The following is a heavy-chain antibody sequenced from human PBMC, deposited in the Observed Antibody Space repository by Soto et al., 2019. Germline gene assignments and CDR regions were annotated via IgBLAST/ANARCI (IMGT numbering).Heavy chain of an antibody. CDR1: GDAIYIGGYY. CDR3: ARDGSSTANLLAT. J-gene: IGHJ5*02. D-gene: IGHD2-2*01. V-gene: IGHV4-31*03. CDR2: IYHTGKT. Sequence: SETLSLTCTVSGDAIYIGGYYWTWIRQHPGKGLEWIVYIYHTGKTYYNPSLESRVTMSVDTSKNQFSLKLASVTAAVTAVYYCARDGSSTANLLATSGQGTLVIVSA.